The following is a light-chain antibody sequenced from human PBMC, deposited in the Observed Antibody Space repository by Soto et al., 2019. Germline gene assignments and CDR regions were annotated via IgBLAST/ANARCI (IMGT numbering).Light chain of an antibody. CDR1: QSMSRY. Sequence: DIQMTQSPSSLSASVADRVTITCRASQSMSRYLNWNQQKPGKAPKLLIYPASSLQIEVPSRFSGSGSGTYFTLPISSLQPEDFATYYCLQSYSTPFSFGQGTKLEIK. CDR3: LQSYSTPFS. V-gene: IGKV1-39*01. J-gene: IGKJ2*01. CDR2: PAS.